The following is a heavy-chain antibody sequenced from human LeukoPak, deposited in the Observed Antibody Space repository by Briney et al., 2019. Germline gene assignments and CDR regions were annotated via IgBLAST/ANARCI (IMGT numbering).Heavy chain of an antibody. J-gene: IGHJ4*02. CDR2: IYYSGST. Sequence: SETLSLTCAVYGGSFSGYYWSWIRQPPGKGLEWIGSIYYSGSTYYNPSLKSRVTISVDTPKNQFSLKLSSVTAADTAVYYCARRYYDSSGYFDYWGQGTLVTVSS. CDR3: ARRYYDSSGYFDY. D-gene: IGHD3-22*01. V-gene: IGHV4-34*01. CDR1: GGSFSGYY.